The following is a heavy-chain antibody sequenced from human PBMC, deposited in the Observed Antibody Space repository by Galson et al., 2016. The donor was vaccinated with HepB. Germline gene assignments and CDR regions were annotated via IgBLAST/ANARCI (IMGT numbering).Heavy chain of an antibody. J-gene: IGHJ4*02. CDR2: ISDNGLDT. V-gene: IGHV3-23*01. Sequence: SLRLSCAASGFTFSSYAMSWVRQAPGTALEWVSSISDNGLDTYYADSVKGRATISRDNSKNTLYLQMNSLRADDTAVYYCAKGGMGYCRNGVCFTSPFDYWGQGSLVTISS. D-gene: IGHD2-8*01. CDR1: GFTFSSYA. CDR3: AKGGMGYCRNGVCFTSPFDY.